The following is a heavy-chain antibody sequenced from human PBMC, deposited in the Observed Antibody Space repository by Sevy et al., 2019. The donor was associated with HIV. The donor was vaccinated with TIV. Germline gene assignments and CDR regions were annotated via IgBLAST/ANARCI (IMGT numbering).Heavy chain of an antibody. V-gene: IGHV3-30-3*01. J-gene: IGHJ4*02. D-gene: IGHD2-8*01. Sequence: GGSLRLSCAASGFTFSSYAMHWVRQAPGKGLEWVAVISYDGSNKYYADSVKGRFTISRDNTKNTLYQQMNSLRAEDTAVYYCARYCTNIYYFDYWGQGPLVTVSS. CDR1: GFTFSSYA. CDR3: ARYCTNIYYFDY. CDR2: ISYDGSNK.